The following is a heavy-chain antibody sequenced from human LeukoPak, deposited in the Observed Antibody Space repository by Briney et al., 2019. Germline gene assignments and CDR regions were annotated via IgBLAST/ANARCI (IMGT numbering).Heavy chain of an antibody. D-gene: IGHD3-16*01. J-gene: IGHJ3*02. Sequence: SETLSLTCTVSGGSISSYYWSWIRQPPGKGLEWIGYIYYSGSTNYNPSLKSRVTISVDTSKNQFSLQLNSVTPEDTAVYYCTRGGLISLAYTPLGAFDIWGQGTMVSVSS. V-gene: IGHV4-59*12. CDR1: GGSISSYY. CDR2: IYYSGST. CDR3: TRGGLISLAYTPLGAFDI.